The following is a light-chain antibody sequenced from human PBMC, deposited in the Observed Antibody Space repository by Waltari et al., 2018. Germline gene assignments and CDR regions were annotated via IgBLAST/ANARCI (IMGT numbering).Light chain of an antibody. CDR2: KAS. Sequence: DIQMTQSPSTLSASVGDRVTITCRARQTLNRWLAWYQQKPGKAPKLLIYKASTLQSGVPSRFSGSDSGTQFALTITGLQAEDFATYYCQQYHSYPYTFGQGTKLEIK. CDR1: QTLNRW. J-gene: IGKJ2*01. CDR3: QQYHSYPYT. V-gene: IGKV1-5*03.